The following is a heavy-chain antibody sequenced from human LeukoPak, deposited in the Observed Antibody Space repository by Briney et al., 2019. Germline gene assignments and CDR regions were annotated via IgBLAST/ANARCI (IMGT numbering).Heavy chain of an antibody. CDR2: ISSSSSYI. D-gene: IGHD2-15*01. CDR1: GFIFSSYS. Sequence: PGGSLRLSRAASGFIFSSYSMNWVRQAPGKGVEGVSSISSSSSYIYYADSVKGRFTISRDNAKNSLYLQMNSLRAEDTAVYYCARQDEVALYYFDYWGQGTLVTVSS. J-gene: IGHJ4*02. V-gene: IGHV3-21*01. CDR3: ARQDEVALYYFDY.